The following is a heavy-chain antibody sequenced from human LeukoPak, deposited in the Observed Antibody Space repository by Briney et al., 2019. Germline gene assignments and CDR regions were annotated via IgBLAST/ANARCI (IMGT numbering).Heavy chain of an antibody. V-gene: IGHV1-2*02. J-gene: IGHJ6*02. CDR3: ARVEVEGVTMVPTSGMDV. CDR2: INPNSGGT. D-gene: IGHD3-10*01. CDR1: GHTFTGYY. Sequence: GASVKVSCKASGHTFTGYYMHWVRQAPGQGLEWMGWINPNSGGTNYAQKFQGRVTMTRDTSISTAYMELSRLRSDDTAVYYCARVEVEGVTMVPTSGMDVWGQGTTVTVSS.